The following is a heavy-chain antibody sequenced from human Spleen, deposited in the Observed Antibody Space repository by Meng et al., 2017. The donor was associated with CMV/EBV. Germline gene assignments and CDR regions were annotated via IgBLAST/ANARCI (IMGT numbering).Heavy chain of an antibody. V-gene: IGHV1-8*01. J-gene: IGHJ4*02. CDR2: MNPNSQNT. CDR1: GYTFTSYD. D-gene: IGHD6-13*01. Sequence: ASVKVSCKASGYTFTSYDINWVRQASGQGLEWMGWMNPNSQNTRYAQKFQGRVTMTRDTSISTAYMELSSLRSDDTAVYYCAIDHSSSWYYFDYWGQGTVVTVSS. CDR3: AIDHSSSWYYFDY.